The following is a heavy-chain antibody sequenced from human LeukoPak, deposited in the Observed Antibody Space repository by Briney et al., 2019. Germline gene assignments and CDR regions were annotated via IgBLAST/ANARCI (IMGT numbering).Heavy chain of an antibody. D-gene: IGHD3-10*01. CDR3: ARPLLYYYGSETYFWFDP. V-gene: IGHV3-30*02. Sequence: GGSLRLSCAASGFTFSSYGTHWVRQAPGKGLEWVAFIRYDGSNKYYADSVKGRFTISRDNAKNSLSLQMNRLRAEDTAVYYCARPLLYYYGSETYFWFDPWGQGTLVTVSS. CDR1: GFTFSSYG. CDR2: IRYDGSNK. J-gene: IGHJ5*02.